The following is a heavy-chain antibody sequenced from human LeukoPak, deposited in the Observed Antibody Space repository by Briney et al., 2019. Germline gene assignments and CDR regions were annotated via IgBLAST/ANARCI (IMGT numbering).Heavy chain of an antibody. D-gene: IGHD2-2*02. J-gene: IGHJ4*02. CDR2: ISYDGSNK. V-gene: IGHV3-30*03. Sequence: GRSLRLSCVASGFTFTRNCMHWVRQAPGKGLEWVAVISYDGSNKYYADSVKGRFTISRDNSKNTLYLQMNSLRAEDTAVYYCARGRLVVPAAILDYWGQGTLVTVSS. CDR3: ARGRLVVPAAILDY. CDR1: GFTFTRNC.